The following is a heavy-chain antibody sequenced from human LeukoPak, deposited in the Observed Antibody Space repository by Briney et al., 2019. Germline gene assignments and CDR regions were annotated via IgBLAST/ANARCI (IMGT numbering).Heavy chain of an antibody. CDR1: GGSFSGYY. CDR3: ASYRVTGDFDS. CDR2: IKHSGGT. D-gene: IGHD3-16*02. Sequence: SSEPLSLTCAVYGGSFSGYYWSWLRHSPGKGLEWIGEIKHSGGTNYNPSLKRRVTLSVDRSKNQFSLKLSSVTAADTAVYYCASYRVTGDFDSWGQGTLVTVSS. J-gene: IGHJ4*02. V-gene: IGHV4-34*01.